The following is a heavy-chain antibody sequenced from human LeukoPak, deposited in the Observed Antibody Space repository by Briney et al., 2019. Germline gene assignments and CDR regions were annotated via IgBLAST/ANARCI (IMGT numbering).Heavy chain of an antibody. CDR1: GFTFSSYA. CDR2: ISYDGSNK. J-gene: IGHJ5*02. Sequence: PGRSLRLSCAASGFTFSSYAMHWVRQAPGKGLEWVAVISYDGSNKYYADSVKGRFTISRDNSKNTLYLQMNSLRAEDTAVYYCARGSRIQLNWFDPWGQGTLVTVSS. V-gene: IGHV3-30-3*01. D-gene: IGHD5-18*01. CDR3: ARGSRIQLNWFDP.